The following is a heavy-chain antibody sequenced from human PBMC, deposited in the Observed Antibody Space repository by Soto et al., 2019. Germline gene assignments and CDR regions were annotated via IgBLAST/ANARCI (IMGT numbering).Heavy chain of an antibody. CDR1: GFTFSNYW. Sequence: GSLRLSCTTSGFTFSNYWMTWVRQAPGKGLEWVANIKYDGSEIYYVDSAKGRFTISRDNAKNSLFLQMNRLRAEDTAVYFCARVRTVNYYGMDVWGRGTTVTVSS. CDR3: ARVRTVNYYGMDV. V-gene: IGHV3-7*05. CDR2: IKYDGSEI. J-gene: IGHJ6*02.